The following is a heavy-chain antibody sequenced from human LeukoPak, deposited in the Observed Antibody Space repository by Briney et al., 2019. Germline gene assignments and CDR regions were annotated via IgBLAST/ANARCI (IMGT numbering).Heavy chain of an antibody. CDR2: ISSSSSYT. J-gene: IGHJ6*02. Sequence: PGGSLRLSCAASGFTFSDYYMSWIRQAPGKGLEWVSYISSSSSYTNYADSVKGRFTISRDNAKNSLYLQMNSLRAEDTAVYYCACLPSVPKSGYYGMDVRGQGTTVTVSS. D-gene: IGHD3-10*01. V-gene: IGHV3-11*03. CDR3: ACLPSVPKSGYYGMDV. CDR1: GFTFSDYY.